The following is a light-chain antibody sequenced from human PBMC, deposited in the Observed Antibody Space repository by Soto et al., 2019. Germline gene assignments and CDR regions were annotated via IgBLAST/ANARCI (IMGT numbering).Light chain of an antibody. Sequence: DIQMTQSPSTLSASVGDRVTITCRASQSISSWLAWYQQKPGKAPKILIYKASSLESGVPSRFSGSGSGTEFTLTISSLQPDDFATYYCQQYNSFPTFGQGPKVESK. CDR1: QSISSW. J-gene: IGKJ1*01. V-gene: IGKV1-5*03. CDR2: KAS. CDR3: QQYNSFPT.